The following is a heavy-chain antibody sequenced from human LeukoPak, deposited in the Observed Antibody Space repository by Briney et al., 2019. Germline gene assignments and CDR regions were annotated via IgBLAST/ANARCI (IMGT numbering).Heavy chain of an antibody. V-gene: IGHV3-72*01. D-gene: IGHD2-15*01. J-gene: IGHJ4*02. CDR1: GFTFSDHY. CDR2: TRNKAKSYTT. Sequence: PGGSLRLSCAASGFTFSDHYMDWVRQAPGKGLEWVGRTRNKAKSYTTEYAASVRGRFTISRDESKNSVFLQMNSLKTEDTAVYYCARPPCCSGGTCYMDDYRGQGALVTVSS. CDR3: ARPPCCSGGTCYMDDY.